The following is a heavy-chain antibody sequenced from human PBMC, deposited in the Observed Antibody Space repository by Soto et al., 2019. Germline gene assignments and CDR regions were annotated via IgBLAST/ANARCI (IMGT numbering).Heavy chain of an antibody. CDR1: GFTFSSYG. CDR2: ISYDGSNK. CDR3: ARVGYDRSGYYHLDAFDI. Sequence: GGSLRLSCAASGFTFSSYGMHWVRQAPGKGLEWVAVISYDGSNKYYADSVKGRFTISRDNSKNTLYLQMNSLRAEDTAVYYCARVGYDRSGYYHLDAFDIWGQGTMVTVSS. D-gene: IGHD3-22*01. V-gene: IGHV3-30*03. J-gene: IGHJ3*02.